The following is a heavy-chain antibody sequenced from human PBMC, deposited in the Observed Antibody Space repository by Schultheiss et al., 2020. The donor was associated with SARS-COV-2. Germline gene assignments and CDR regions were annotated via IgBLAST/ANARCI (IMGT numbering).Heavy chain of an antibody. J-gene: IGHJ6*02. CDR1: GYSISSGYY. D-gene: IGHD5-24*01. CDR2: IYHSGST. CDR3: ARGTRGDGYHLNYYYYGMDV. Sequence: SQTLSLTCPVSGYSISSGYYWGWIRQPPGKGLEWIGSIYHSGSTYYNPSLKSRVTISVDTSKNQFSLKLSSVTAADTAVYYCARGTRGDGYHLNYYYYGMDVWGQGTTVTVSS. V-gene: IGHV4-38-2*02.